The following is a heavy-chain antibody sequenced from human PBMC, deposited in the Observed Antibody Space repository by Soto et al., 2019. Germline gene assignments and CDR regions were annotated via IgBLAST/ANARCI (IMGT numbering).Heavy chain of an antibody. V-gene: IGHV1-3*01. J-gene: IGHJ5*02. D-gene: IGHD6-19*01. CDR1: GYPFTRYA. CDR3: AREDPRGSGWHHWFDP. Sequence: ASVKVSCKASGYPFTRYAMHWVRRAPGQSLEWMGWINVGNGNPKYSQRFQGRVTITRDTSASTVYMELSSLTSEDTAVYYCAREDPRGSGWHHWFDPRGQGALVTVSS. CDR2: INVGNGNP.